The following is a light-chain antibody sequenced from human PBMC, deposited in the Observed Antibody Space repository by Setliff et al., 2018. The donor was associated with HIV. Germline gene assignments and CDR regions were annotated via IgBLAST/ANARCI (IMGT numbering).Light chain of an antibody. V-gene: IGLV2-14*01. J-gene: IGLJ1*01. CDR1: SSDVGGYNS. Sequence: SALTQPASVSGSPGQSITISCTGTSSDVGGYNSVSWYQQLPGKAPKLIIYDVSKRPSGVSNRFSGSKSANTASLTISGLQAEDEADYYCSSYTSSSTYVFGTGTKVTVL. CDR2: DVS. CDR3: SSYTSSSTYV.